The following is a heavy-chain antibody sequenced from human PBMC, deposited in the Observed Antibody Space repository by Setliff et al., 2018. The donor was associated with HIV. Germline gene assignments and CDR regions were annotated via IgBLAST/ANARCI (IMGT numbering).Heavy chain of an antibody. V-gene: IGHV1-18*01. CDR2: ISTFNGDT. CDR1: GYSFINYG. CDR3: VRDTDIWRYFPL. Sequence: GASVKVSCKASGYSFINYGINWVRQAPGQGLEWMGWISTFNGDTNFTQKFQGRVSMTTETSTTTAYLELRDLRFDDTAVYLCVRDTDIWRYFPLWGQGTLVTVSS. D-gene: IGHD1-1*01. J-gene: IGHJ1*01.